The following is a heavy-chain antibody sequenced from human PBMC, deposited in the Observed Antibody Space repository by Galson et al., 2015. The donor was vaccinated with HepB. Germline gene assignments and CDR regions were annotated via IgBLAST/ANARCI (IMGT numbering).Heavy chain of an antibody. V-gene: IGHV6-1*01. CDR1: GDSVSSNSAA. Sequence: CAISGDSVSSNSAAWNWIRQSPSRGLEWLGRTYYRSKWYNDYAVSVKSRITINPDTSKNQFSLQLNSVTPEDTAVYYCARDWGIYGDGDYYYYMDVWGKGTTVTVSS. D-gene: IGHD4-17*01. J-gene: IGHJ6*03. CDR2: TYYRSKWYN. CDR3: ARDWGIYGDGDYYYYMDV.